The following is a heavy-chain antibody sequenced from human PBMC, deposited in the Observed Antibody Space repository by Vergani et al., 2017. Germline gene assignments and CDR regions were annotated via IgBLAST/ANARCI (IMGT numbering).Heavy chain of an antibody. CDR2: IRYDGSNE. V-gene: IGHV3-30*02. CDR1: GFTFTHYG. J-gene: IGHJ4*02. D-gene: IGHD4-17*01. CDR3: AKDIDGYGENLPDY. Sequence: QVQLVESGGGVVQPGGSLRLSCVASGFTFTHYGIHWVRQPPGKGLQWVAFIRYDGSNEYYSDSVKGRFTISRDNSKNTLYLQMNSLRSEDAGVYYCAKDIDGYGENLPDYWGQGVLVAVSS.